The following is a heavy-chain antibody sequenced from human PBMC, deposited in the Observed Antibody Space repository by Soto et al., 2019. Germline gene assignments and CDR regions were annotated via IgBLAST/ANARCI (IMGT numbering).Heavy chain of an antibody. CDR3: AKAQSRSASSSWFDP. J-gene: IGHJ5*02. CDR1: GFTFDNSA. V-gene: IGHV3-23*01. CDR2: ISGGAASK. D-gene: IGHD6-6*01. Sequence: GGSLRLSCAASGFTFDNSAMNWVRQAPGKGLEWISTISGGAASKYYADSVKGRFTISRDNPKNTLFLQMNSLRVEDTAVYYCAKAQSRSASSSWFDPWGQGTLVTVSS.